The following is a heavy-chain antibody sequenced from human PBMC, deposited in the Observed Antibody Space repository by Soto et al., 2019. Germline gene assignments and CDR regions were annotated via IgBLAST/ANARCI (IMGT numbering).Heavy chain of an antibody. Sequence: ASVKVSCKASGYTFTKYGISWVRQAPGQGLEWMGWSSTSNGNTNYAQKFQGRVAMTTDTSTSTAYMELRSLRSDDTAVYYCARGEYGVFDYWGQGTLVTVSS. CDR1: GYTFTKYG. V-gene: IGHV1-18*01. CDR2: SSTSNGNT. D-gene: IGHD4-17*01. J-gene: IGHJ4*02. CDR3: ARGEYGVFDY.